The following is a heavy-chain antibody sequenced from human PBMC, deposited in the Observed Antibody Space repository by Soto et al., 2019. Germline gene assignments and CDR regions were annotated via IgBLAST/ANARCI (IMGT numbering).Heavy chain of an antibody. Sequence: GGSLRLSCAASGFTFSSYAMHWVRQAPGKGLEWVAVISYDGSNKYYADSVKGRFTISRDNSKNTLYLQMNSLRAEDTAVYYCARERYDILTGYVKVDKKVYYGMDVWGQGTTVTVSS. CDR3: ARERYDILTGYVKVDKKVYYGMDV. D-gene: IGHD3-9*01. V-gene: IGHV3-30-3*01. CDR1: GFTFSSYA. CDR2: ISYDGSNK. J-gene: IGHJ6*02.